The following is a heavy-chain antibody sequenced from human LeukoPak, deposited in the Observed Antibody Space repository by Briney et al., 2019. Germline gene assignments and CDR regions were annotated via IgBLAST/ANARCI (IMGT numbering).Heavy chain of an antibody. D-gene: IGHD4-23*01. V-gene: IGHV4-59*12. Sequence: SETLSLTCTVSGGSISSYYWSWIRQPPGKGLEWIGYIYYSGSTNYNPSLKSRVTISVDTSKNQFSLKLSSVTAADTAVYYCARDGYGGNSVFDFWGQGTLVTVSS. CDR1: GGSISSYY. J-gene: IGHJ4*02. CDR3: ARDGYGGNSVFDF. CDR2: IYYSGST.